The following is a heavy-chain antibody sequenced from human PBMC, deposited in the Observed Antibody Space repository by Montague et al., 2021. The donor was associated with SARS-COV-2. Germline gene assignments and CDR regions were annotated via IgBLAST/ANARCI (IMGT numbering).Heavy chain of an antibody. Sequence: SLRLSCAASGFTFSSYDMHWVRQATGKGLEWVSAIGTAGDTYYPGSVKGRFTISRENAKNSLYLQMNSLRAGDTAVYYCVRGAVVAATSYYYYGMDVWGQGTTVTVSS. CDR3: VRGAVVAATSYYYYGMDV. V-gene: IGHV3-13*01. CDR1: GFTFSSYD. CDR2: IGTAGDT. J-gene: IGHJ6*02. D-gene: IGHD2-15*01.